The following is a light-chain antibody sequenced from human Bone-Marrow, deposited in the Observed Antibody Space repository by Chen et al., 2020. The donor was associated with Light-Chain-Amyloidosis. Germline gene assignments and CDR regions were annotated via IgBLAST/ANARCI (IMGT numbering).Light chain of an antibody. CDR1: DLPTQY. CDR2: RDT. J-gene: IGLJ2*01. Sequence: SYELTQPPSVSVSPGQTARITCSGADLPTQYAYWYQQKPGRAPVLVIHRDTERPAGISERFSGSSSGTTATLTISGVQAEDEADYHCQSADSSGTYEVIFGGGTKLTVL. V-gene: IGLV3-25*03. CDR3: QSADSSGTYEVI.